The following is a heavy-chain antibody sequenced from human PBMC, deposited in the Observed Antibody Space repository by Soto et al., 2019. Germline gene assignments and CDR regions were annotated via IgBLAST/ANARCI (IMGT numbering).Heavy chain of an antibody. Sequence: PSETLSLTCTVSGCSISSGDYYWSWIRQPPGKGLEWIGYIYYSGSTNYNPSLKSRVTISVDTSKNQFSLKLSSVTAADTAVYYCARGDNPLFDSSGYTYDYWGQGTLVTVS. CDR1: GCSISSGDYY. CDR3: ARGDNPLFDSSGYTYDY. D-gene: IGHD3-22*01. V-gene: IGHV4-61*08. CDR2: IYYSGST. J-gene: IGHJ4*02.